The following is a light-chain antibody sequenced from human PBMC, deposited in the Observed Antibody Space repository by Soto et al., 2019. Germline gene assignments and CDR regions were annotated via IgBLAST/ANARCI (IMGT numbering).Light chain of an antibody. CDR2: GAS. CDR1: QSISSS. J-gene: IGKJ2*02. CDR3: QHLGT. V-gene: IGKV3-15*01. Sequence: EIVMTQSPATLSVSPGERATLSCRASQSISSSLAWYQQKPGQAPRLLIYGASTRATDVPARFSGSGTGTEFTLPISSLQSEDFAVYYCQHLGTFGQGTKLEIK.